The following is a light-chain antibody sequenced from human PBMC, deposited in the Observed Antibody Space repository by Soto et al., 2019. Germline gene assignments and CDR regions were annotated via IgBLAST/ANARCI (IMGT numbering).Light chain of an antibody. J-gene: IGLJ1*01. CDR3: SSYTSSSTLDV. CDR1: SSDVGGYNY. V-gene: IGLV2-14*01. Sequence: SVLAKPASVSGSPGQSITISCTGTSSDVGGYNYVSWYQQHPGKAPKLMIYDVSNRPSGVSNRFSGSKSGNTASLTISGLQAEDEADYYCSSYTSSSTLDVFGTGTKVT. CDR2: DVS.